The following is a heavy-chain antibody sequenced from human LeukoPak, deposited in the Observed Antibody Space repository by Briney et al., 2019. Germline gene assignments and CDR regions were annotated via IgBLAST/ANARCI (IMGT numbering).Heavy chain of an antibody. CDR3: ARSLVVGATYPYH. J-gene: IGHJ5*02. D-gene: IGHD1-26*01. V-gene: IGHV3-21*01. CDR2: ITSSSRYV. Sequence: PGGSLRLSCEASGFSFSTYNMNWVRQAPGQRLEWISSITSSSRYVFYADSVRGRFTISRDNTKNSLYLQIDSLRVEDTAVYYCARSLVVGATYPYHWGQGTLVTVSS. CDR1: GFSFSTYN.